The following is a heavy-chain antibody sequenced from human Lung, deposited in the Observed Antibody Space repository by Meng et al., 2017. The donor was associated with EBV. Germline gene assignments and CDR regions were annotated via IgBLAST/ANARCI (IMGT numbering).Heavy chain of an antibody. CDR1: GFTFTNYC. D-gene: IGHD1-26*01. CDR3: ARVEVGITSGDY. CDR2: ISADNGDT. Sequence: HALLVQSGGQVKKPGASVTVSRKASGFTFTNYCITWVRQAPGQGLEWMGWISADNGDTNYAQTLQGRVTMTTDTSTSTAYMELRSLRSDDTAVYYCARVEVGITSGDYWGQGTLVTVSS. J-gene: IGHJ4*02. V-gene: IGHV1-18*01.